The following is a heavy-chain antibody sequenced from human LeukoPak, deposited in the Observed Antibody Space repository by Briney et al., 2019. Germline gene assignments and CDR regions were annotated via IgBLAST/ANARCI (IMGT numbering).Heavy chain of an antibody. D-gene: IGHD6-19*01. CDR2: IYTSGST. V-gene: IGHV4-4*07. Sequence: LETLSLTCTVSGGSISSYYWGWIRQPAGKGLEWIGRIYTSGSTNYNPSLKSRVTMPVDTSKNQFSLKLSSVTAADTAVYYCARCVKAVSGWAFDYWGQGTLVTVSS. J-gene: IGHJ4*02. CDR3: ARCVKAVSGWAFDY. CDR1: GGSISSYY.